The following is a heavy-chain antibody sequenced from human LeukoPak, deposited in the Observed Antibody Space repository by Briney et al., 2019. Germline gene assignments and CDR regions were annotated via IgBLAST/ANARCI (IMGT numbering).Heavy chain of an antibody. CDR2: ISDDGSNK. V-gene: IGHV3-30*04. D-gene: IGHD5-12*01. CDR3: PSSRGYSDYDSDY. J-gene: IGHJ4*02. CDR1: GFTFITYA. Sequence: PGRSLRLSCAASGFTFITYAMHWVRQAPGKGLEWVAVISDDGSNKYYADSVKGRFTISRDNSKNTLYLQMNSLGPEDAAVYFCPSSRGYSDYDSDYWGQGTLVTVSS.